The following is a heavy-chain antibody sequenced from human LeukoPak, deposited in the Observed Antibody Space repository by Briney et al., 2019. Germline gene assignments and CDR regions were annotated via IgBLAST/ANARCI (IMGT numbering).Heavy chain of an antibody. CDR1: GFTFGDYA. J-gene: IGHJ5*02. CDR3: TRDALGRIAAAGNWFDP. D-gene: IGHD6-13*01. V-gene: IGHV3-49*04. CDR2: VRSKAYGGTT. Sequence: GGSLRLSCTASGFTFGDYAMSWVRQAPGKGLEWVGFVRSKAYGGTTEYAASVKGRFTISRDDSKSIAYLQMNSLKTEDTAVYYCTRDALGRIAAAGNWFDPWGQGTLVTVSS.